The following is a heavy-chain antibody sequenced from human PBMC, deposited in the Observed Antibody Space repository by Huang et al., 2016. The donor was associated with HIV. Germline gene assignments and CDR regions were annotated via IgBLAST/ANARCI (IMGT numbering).Heavy chain of an antibody. D-gene: IGHD2-2*03. CDR3: ARAARGDGYQGAFDV. Sequence: QGQLVQSGAELKKPGASVKLSCKASGYVFTSYAIHWLRRAPGQGRQGMGWINLGKGQMPFSQHLQGRVTISRDTSINTVFLELSHLRPGDTAVYYCARAARGDGYQGAFDVWGQGTVVTASS. V-gene: IGHV1-3*01. J-gene: IGHJ3*01. CDR2: INLGKGQM. CDR1: GYVFTSYA.